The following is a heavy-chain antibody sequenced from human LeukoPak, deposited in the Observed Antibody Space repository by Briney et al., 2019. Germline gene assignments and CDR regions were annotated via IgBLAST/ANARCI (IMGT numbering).Heavy chain of an antibody. CDR2: IYSGGST. Sequence: GGSLRLSCAASGFTFSSNYMSWVRQAPGKGLEWVSVIYSGGSTYYSDSVKGRFTISRDNSKNTLYLQMNSLRAEDTAVYYCARGGPAAGRFDYWGQGTLVTVSS. V-gene: IGHV3-66*01. D-gene: IGHD6-13*01. CDR3: ARGGPAAGRFDY. CDR1: GFTFSSNY. J-gene: IGHJ4*02.